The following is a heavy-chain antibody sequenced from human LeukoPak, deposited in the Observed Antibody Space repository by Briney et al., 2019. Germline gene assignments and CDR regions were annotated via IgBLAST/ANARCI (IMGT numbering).Heavy chain of an antibody. CDR1: GGSISSRSEY. Sequence: PAEPLSLPCTVSGGSISSRSEYWGWVRQQPGKGLVRFGSICYSGRPYRHPALKSQATIFVDTSKNPISQKLSSVTAADTAVYYCASRGGMDVWGQGTTVTVSS. CDR3: ASRGGMDV. CDR2: ICYSGRP. J-gene: IGHJ6*02. V-gene: IGHV4-39*01.